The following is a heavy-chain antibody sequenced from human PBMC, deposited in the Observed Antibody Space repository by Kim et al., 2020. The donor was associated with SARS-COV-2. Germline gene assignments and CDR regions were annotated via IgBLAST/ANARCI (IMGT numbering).Heavy chain of an antibody. CDR3: ARDLANLATMVRGVDFDY. J-gene: IGHJ4*02. V-gene: IGHV3-11*06. D-gene: IGHD3-10*01. Sequence: KGRFTITRDNAKNSLYLQMNSLRAEDTAVYYCARDLANLATMVRGVDFDYWGQGTLVTVSS.